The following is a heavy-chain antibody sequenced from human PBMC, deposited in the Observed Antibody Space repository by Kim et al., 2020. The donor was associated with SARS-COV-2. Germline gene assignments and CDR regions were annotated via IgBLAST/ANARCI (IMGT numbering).Heavy chain of an antibody. D-gene: IGHD3-22*01. CDR3: ARVWYYYDSSGYYWPVDY. CDR1: GFTFSSYW. J-gene: IGHJ4*02. V-gene: IGHV3-7*01. CDR2: IKQDGSEK. Sequence: GGSLRLSCAASGFTFSSYWMSWVRQAPGKGLEWVANIKQDGSEKYYVDSVKGRFTISRDNAKNSLYLQMNSLRAEDTAVYYCARVWYYYDSSGYYWPVDYWGQGTLVTVSS.